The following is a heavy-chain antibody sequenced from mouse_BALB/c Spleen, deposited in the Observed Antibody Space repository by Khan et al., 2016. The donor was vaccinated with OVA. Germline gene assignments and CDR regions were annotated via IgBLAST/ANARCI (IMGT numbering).Heavy chain of an antibody. CDR3: SRDWIAY. CDR1: GYTFTSYW. Sequence: QVQLKESGAELAKPGASVKLSCKASGYTFTSYWVHWVKQRPGQGLEWIGYINPSSNYTDYNQNFKDKATLTADKSSSTAYMQLSSLTSEDSAGYDYSRDWIAYWGQGTILTVSA. V-gene: IGHV1-7*01. J-gene: IGHJ2*01. CDR2: INPSSNYT.